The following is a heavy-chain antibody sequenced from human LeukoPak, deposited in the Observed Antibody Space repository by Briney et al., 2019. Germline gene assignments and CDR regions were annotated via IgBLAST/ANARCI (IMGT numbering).Heavy chain of an antibody. V-gene: IGHV4-4*07. CDR1: GGSISSYY. CDR3: ARDLHSGTGYYMDY. CDR2: IYTSGST. J-gene: IGHJ4*02. Sequence: NPSETLSLTCTVSGGSISSYYWSWIRQPAGKGLEWIGRIYTSGSTNYNPSLKSRVTMSVDTSKNQFSLKLSSVTAADTAVYYCARDLHSGTGYYMDYWGQGTLVTVSS. D-gene: IGHD3/OR15-3a*01.